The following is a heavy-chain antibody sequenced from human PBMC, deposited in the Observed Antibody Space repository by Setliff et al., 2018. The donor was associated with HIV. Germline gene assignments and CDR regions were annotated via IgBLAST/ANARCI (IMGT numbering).Heavy chain of an antibody. J-gene: IGHJ4*02. CDR2: IIPIFGTA. V-gene: IGHV1-69*13. D-gene: IGHD1-26*01. Sequence: SVKVSCKASGGTFSSYAISWVRQAPGQGLEWMGGIIPIFGTANYAQKFQGRVTITADESTSTAYMELSSLRSEDTAVYYCARDGSPSGAAAPDYWGQGILVTVSS. CDR1: GGTFSSYA. CDR3: ARDGSPSGAAAPDY.